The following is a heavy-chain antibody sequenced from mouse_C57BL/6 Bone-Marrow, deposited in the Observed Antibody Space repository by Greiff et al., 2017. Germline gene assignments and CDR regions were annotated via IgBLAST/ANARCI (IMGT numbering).Heavy chain of an antibody. V-gene: IGHV1-4*01. D-gene: IGHD1-1*01. Sequence: VQLQQSGAELARPGASVKMSCKASGYTFPSYTMHWVNQSPGQGLEWIGYINPSCGYPKYNQKFKDKATLPADQSSSTAYMQLSSLTYDESSDDYAANRGYGSRYYFDYWGQGTTLTVSS. J-gene: IGHJ2*01. CDR2: INPSCGYP. CDR3: ANRGYGSRYYFDY. CDR1: GYTFPSYT.